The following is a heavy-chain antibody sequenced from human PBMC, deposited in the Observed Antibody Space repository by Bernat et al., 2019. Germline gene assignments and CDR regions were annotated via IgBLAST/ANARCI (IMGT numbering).Heavy chain of an antibody. Sequence: EVQLVESGGGLVQPGGSLSLSCAASGFTVRSNYMSWVRQAPGKGLEWVSVIYSGGSTYYADSVKGRFTISRANSKNTLYLQMNSLSAEDTAVYYCARDGRYGDVWGSYRYPYFDYWGQGTLVTVSS. CDR2: IYSGGST. CDR3: ARDGRYGDVWGSYRYPYFDY. J-gene: IGHJ4*02. CDR1: GFTVRSNY. V-gene: IGHV3-66*01. D-gene: IGHD3-16*02.